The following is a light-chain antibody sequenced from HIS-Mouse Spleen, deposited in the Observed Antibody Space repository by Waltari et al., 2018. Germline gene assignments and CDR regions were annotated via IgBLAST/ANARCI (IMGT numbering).Light chain of an antibody. Sequence: QSALTQPPSASGSPGQSVTISCTGTSSDVGGYNYVSWYQQHPGKAPKLMIYEVSTRPSGVPDRFSGSKSSNTASLTVSGLQAEDEADYYCSSYAGSNNLVFGGGTKLTVL. CDR3: SSYAGSNNLV. J-gene: IGLJ2*01. CDR1: SSDVGGYNY. CDR2: EVS. V-gene: IGLV2-8*01.